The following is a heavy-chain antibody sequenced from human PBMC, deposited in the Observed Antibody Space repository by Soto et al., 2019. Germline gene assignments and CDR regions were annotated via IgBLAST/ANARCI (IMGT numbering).Heavy chain of an antibody. J-gene: IGHJ6*02. V-gene: IGHV1-69*02. CDR3: ARGCFSSAHYPFRYYHYGMAV. CDR2: IIPILGIA. D-gene: IGHD3-22*01. CDR1: GGTFSSYT. Sequence: SVKVSCKASGGTFSSYTISWVRQAPGQGLEWMGRIIPILGIANYAQKFQGRVTITADKSTSTAYMELSSLRSEDTAVYYCARGCFSSAHYPFRYYHYGMAVWG.